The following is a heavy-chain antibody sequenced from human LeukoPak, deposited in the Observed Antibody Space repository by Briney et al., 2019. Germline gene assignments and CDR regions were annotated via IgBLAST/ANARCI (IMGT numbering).Heavy chain of an antibody. CDR1: GYSFTSYW. D-gene: IGHD3-22*01. V-gene: IGHV5-51*01. Sequence: GESLKISCKGSGYSFTSYWIGWVRQMPGKGLEWMGIIYPGDSDTRYSPSFQGQVTISADKSISTAYLQWSSLKASDTAMYYCAMTYYYDSSGYYSGAFDIWGQGTMVTVSS. J-gene: IGHJ3*02. CDR2: IYPGDSDT. CDR3: AMTYYYDSSGYYSGAFDI.